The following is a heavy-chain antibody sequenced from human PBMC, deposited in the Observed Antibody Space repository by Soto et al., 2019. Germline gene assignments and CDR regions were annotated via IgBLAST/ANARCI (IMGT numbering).Heavy chain of an antibody. CDR2: IIPIFGTA. CDR3: ARVPTAAAGSTWLDP. Sequence: ASVKVSCKASGGTFSSYAISWVRQAPGQGLEWMGGIIPIFGTANYAQKFQGRVTITADESTSTAYMELSSLRSEDTAVYYCARVPTAAAGSTWLDPWGQGTLVTVSS. CDR1: GGTFSSYA. D-gene: IGHD6-13*01. V-gene: IGHV1-69*13. J-gene: IGHJ5*02.